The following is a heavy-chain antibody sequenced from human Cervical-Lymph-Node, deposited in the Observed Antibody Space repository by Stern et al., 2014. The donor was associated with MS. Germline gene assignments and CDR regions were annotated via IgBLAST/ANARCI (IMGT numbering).Heavy chain of an antibody. CDR1: GYTFTDEY. J-gene: IGHJ4*02. CDR2: LNPDRGRT. V-gene: IGHV1-2*06. CDR3: ARSWVLLYGALDS. D-gene: IGHD2/OR15-2a*01. Sequence: HVQLVQSGAEVKKPGASVKVSCKASGYTFTDEYVHWVRLNPGQGLEGLGRLNPDRGRTNFAQKVQDRGNVTRDMSITTDYIELSRLRSDDTAVYYCARSWVLLYGALDSWGQCTLVTVSS.